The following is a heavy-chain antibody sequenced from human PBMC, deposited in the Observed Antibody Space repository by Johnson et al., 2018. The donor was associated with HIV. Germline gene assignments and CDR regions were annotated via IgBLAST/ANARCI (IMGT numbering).Heavy chain of an antibody. J-gene: IGHJ3*02. CDR1: GFTLSSYW. D-gene: IGHD6-13*01. Sequence: VQLVESGGGLVQPGGPLRLSCAASGFTLSSYWMSWVRQAPGKGLEWVANIKQDGSEKNSGDSVKGRFTISSVNAKISLYLQMNSLRAEDTAVDYCARDLGVAADPDAFDIWGQGTMVTVSS. CDR3: ARDLGVAADPDAFDI. CDR2: IKQDGSEK. V-gene: IGHV3-7*05.